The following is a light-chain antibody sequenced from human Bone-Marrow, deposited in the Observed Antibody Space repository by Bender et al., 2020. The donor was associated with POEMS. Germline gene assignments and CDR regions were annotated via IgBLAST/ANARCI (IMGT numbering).Light chain of an antibody. CDR3: ASHTTSTTRV. CDR2: DVN. V-gene: IGLV2-14*03. J-gene: IGLJ3*02. CDR1: SSDIGAYNY. Sequence: QSALTQPASVSGSPGQSITISCTGTSSDIGAYNYVSWFQQHPGKVPKLMIYDVNDRPSGVSDRFSGSKSGNTASLTISGLQAEDEADYYCASHTTSTTRVFGGGTKLTVL.